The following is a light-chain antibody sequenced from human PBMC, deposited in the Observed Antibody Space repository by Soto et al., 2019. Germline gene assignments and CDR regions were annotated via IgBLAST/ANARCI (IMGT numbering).Light chain of an antibody. J-gene: IGKJ4*01. V-gene: IGKV3-20*01. CDR1: QSRGSNF. CDR3: QQYGSSLGVT. Sequence: ETVLTQSPGTLSLSPGERDTLSCKTSQSRGSNFLAWYQHKPGQAPRLLIYASSNRATGIPDRFSGSASGTDFTLTINRLEPEDFAVYYCQQYGSSLGVTFGGGTKVDIK. CDR2: ASS.